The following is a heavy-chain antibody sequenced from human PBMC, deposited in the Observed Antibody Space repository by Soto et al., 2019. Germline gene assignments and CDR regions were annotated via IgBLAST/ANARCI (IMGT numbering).Heavy chain of an antibody. D-gene: IGHD3-22*01. CDR1: GGSISNYY. V-gene: IGHV4-59*01. Sequence: SEPLSPTGTIPGGSISNYYWTWIRQTPGKGLEWIGYVYYSGHTNYNPSLKSRVSISVDMSKNQSSLELSPVTAADTAMYYCAREVVTGVGGLGFYDAFDIWGPGTKVTVSS. CDR3: AREVVTGVGGLGFYDAFDI. CDR2: VYYSGHT. J-gene: IGHJ3*02.